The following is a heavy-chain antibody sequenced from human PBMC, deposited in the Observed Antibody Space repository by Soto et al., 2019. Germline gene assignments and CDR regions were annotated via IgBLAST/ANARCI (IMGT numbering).Heavy chain of an antibody. CDR1: GGSISSGGYY. D-gene: IGHD2-2*01. V-gene: IGHV4-31*03. Sequence: SETLSLTCTVSGGSISSGGYYWSWIRQHPGKGLEWIGYIYYSGSTYYNPSLKSRVTISVDTSKNQFSPKLSSVTAADTAVYYCARVIVPDYFDYWGQGTLVTVSS. CDR3: ARVIVPDYFDY. CDR2: IYYSGST. J-gene: IGHJ4*02.